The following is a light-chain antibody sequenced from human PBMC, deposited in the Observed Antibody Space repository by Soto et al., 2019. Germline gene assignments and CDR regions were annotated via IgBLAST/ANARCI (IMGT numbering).Light chain of an antibody. CDR3: QQSYSTSV. CDR1: QSISSY. CDR2: AAS. V-gene: IGKV1-39*01. J-gene: IGKJ2*01. Sequence: DIQMTQSPSSLSASVGDRVTSTCRASQSISSYLNWYQQKPGKAPKLLIYAASSLQSGVPSRFSGSGSGTDFTLTISSLQPEDFATYYCQQSYSTSVFGQGTKLEIK.